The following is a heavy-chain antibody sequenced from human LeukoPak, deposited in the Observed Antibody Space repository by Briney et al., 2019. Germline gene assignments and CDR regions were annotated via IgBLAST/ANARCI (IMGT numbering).Heavy chain of an antibody. CDR1: GFTFRTYG. CDR2: IKEDGTKK. Sequence: PGGSLRLSCAASGFTFRTYGMHWVRQAPGKGLEWVANIKEDGTKKYYVDSLKGRFTISRDNAKSSLYLQMNSLRAEDTAMYYCARESDYGDYVGYWGQGTLVTVSS. CDR3: ARESDYGDYVGY. V-gene: IGHV3-7*01. J-gene: IGHJ4*02. D-gene: IGHD4-17*01.